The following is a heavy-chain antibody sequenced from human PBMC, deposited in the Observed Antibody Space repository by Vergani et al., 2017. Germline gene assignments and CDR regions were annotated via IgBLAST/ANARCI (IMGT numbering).Heavy chain of an antibody. J-gene: IGHJ4*02. D-gene: IGHD6-19*01. CDR2: IYSGGST. V-gene: IGHV3-66*02. CDR3: ARQTGYSSGFDY. Sequence: EVQLVESGGGLVQPGGSLRLTCAVSGLTVSSNYMSWVRQAPGKRLEWVSIIYSGGSTYYAESVKGRLTISRYNSDNTLYLQMNSLRTEDTAVYYCARQTGYSSGFDYWGQGTLVTVSS. CDR1: GLTVSSNY.